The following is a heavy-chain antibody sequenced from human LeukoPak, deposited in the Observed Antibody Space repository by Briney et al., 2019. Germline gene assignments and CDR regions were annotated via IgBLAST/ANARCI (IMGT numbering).Heavy chain of an antibody. D-gene: IGHD6-19*01. CDR2: IYPGDSDT. CDR3: ARRGSGWSFDY. CDR1: GYIFTTYW. Sequence: GGSLKTSCKGSGYIFTTYWIGWVRQMPGKGLEWMGIIYPGDSDTRYSPSFQGQVTISADKSISTAYLQWSSLKASDTAMYYCARRGSGWSFDYWGQGTLVTVSS. J-gene: IGHJ4*02. V-gene: IGHV5-51*01.